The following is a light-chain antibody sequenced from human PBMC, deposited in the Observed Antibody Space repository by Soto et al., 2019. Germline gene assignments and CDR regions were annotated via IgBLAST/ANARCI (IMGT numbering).Light chain of an antibody. J-gene: IGKJ1*01. Sequence: EIMMARSPGSESVSPGEGATLSCRASQGVATNLAWYQQKPGQPPRLLIYGASARATGISARFNGSGSGTDFTLTISRLAPADFAVYYCQQYGSSGTFGQGPKGDIK. CDR3: QQYGSSGT. CDR1: QGVATN. V-gene: IGKV3-20*01. CDR2: GAS.